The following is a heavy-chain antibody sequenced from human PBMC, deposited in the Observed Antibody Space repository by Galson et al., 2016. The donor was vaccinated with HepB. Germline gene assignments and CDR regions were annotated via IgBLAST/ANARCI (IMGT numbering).Heavy chain of an antibody. CDR2: INSDGSST. V-gene: IGHV3-74*01. Sequence: SLRLSCAASGFTFSSYWMHWVRQAPGKGLVWVSRINSDGSSTISADSVKGRFTISRDNAKRTLYLQMNSLRAEDTAVYYCTRGLGGYCGGGSCYKPFDAWGQVTMVTVSS. D-gene: IGHD2-15*01. CDR3: TRGLGGYCGGGSCYKPFDA. CDR1: GFTFSSYW. J-gene: IGHJ3*01.